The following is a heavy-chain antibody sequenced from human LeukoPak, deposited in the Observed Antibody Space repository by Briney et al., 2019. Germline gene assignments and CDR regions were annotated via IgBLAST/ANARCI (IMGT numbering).Heavy chain of an antibody. D-gene: IGHD3-16*02. V-gene: IGHV3-21*01. CDR3: ARSSDRLRLGELSLSQPLDY. J-gene: IGHJ4*02. Sequence: GGSLRLSCAASGFTFSSYSMNWVRQAPGKGLEWVSSISSSSSYIYYADSVKGRFTISRDNAKNSLYLQMNSLRAEDTAVYYCARSSDRLRLGELSLSQPLDYWGQGTLVTVSS. CDR1: GFTFSSYS. CDR2: ISSSSSYI.